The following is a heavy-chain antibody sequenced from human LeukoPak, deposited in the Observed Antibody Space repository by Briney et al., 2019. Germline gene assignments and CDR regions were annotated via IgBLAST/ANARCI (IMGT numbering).Heavy chain of an antibody. Sequence: GGSLRLSCAASGFTFSSYAMSWVRQAPGKGLEWVSTITGSGGNTYYADSVKGRFTISRDNSKNTLYLQMNSLRAEDTAVYYCAKSPPRSRGAAAGSWDYWGQGTLVTVSS. CDR3: AKSPPRSRGAAAGSWDY. J-gene: IGHJ4*02. CDR2: ITGSGGNT. D-gene: IGHD6-13*01. V-gene: IGHV3-23*01. CDR1: GFTFSSYA.